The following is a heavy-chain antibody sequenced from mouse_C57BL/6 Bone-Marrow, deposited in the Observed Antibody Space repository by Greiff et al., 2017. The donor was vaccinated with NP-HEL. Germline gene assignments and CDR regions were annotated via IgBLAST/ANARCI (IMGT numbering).Heavy chain of an antibody. CDR1: GYTFTSYW. CDR2: IDPSDSYT. Sequence: QVQLQQPGAELVMPGASVKLSCKASGYTFTSYWMHWVKQRPGQGLEWIGEIDPSDSYTNYNQKFKGKSTLTVDKSSSTAYMQLSSLTAEDSAVYYCARWKDYDGYFDYWGQGTTLTVSS. J-gene: IGHJ2*01. V-gene: IGHV1-69*01. CDR3: ARWKDYDGYFDY. D-gene: IGHD2-4*01.